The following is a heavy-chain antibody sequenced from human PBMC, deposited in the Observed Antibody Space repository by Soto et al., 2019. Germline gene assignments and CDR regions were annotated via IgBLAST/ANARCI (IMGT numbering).Heavy chain of an antibody. V-gene: IGHV3-30*18. D-gene: IGHD6-19*01. Sequence: QVQLVESGGGVVQPGRSLRLSCAASGFTFSSYGMHWVRQAPGKGLEWVAVISHDGSNKYFADSVKGRFTISRDNSQNTLDLQMSSLRAEGTAVYYCAKHLRAVAGYLHGMGVWGRGTTVTVSS. CDR1: GFTFSSYG. CDR2: ISHDGSNK. J-gene: IGHJ6*02. CDR3: AKHLRAVAGYLHGMGV.